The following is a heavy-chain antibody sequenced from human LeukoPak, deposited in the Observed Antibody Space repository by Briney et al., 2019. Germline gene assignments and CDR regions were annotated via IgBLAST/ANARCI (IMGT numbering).Heavy chain of an antibody. V-gene: IGHV4-59*01. Sequence: SETLSLTCTVSGGSISSYYWSWIRQPPGKGLEWIGYIYYSGGTNYNPSLKSRVTISVDTSKNQFSLKLSSVTAADTAVYYCARSSVGYDFWSGSFDYWGQGTLVTVSS. D-gene: IGHD3-3*01. CDR1: GGSISSYY. J-gene: IGHJ4*02. CDR3: ARSSVGYDFWSGSFDY. CDR2: IYYSGGT.